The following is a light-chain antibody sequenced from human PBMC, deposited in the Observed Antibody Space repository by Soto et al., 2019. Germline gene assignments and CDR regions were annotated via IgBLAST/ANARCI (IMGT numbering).Light chain of an antibody. CDR2: GAS. Sequence: EIVLTQSPGTLSLSPWERATLSCRASQSVISTYLAWYQQKPGQAPRLLIYGASSRATGIPDRFSGSGSGTDFTLTISRLEPEDFAVYYCQQYGSSPITFGQGSRLEIK. V-gene: IGKV3-20*01. CDR1: QSVISTY. CDR3: QQYGSSPIT. J-gene: IGKJ5*01.